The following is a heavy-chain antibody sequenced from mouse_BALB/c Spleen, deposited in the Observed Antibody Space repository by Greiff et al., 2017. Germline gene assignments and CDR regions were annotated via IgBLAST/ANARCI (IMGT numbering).Heavy chain of an antibody. J-gene: IGHJ2*01. V-gene: IGHV1S81*02. CDR1: GYTFTSYW. CDR3: ARGGNYLDY. D-gene: IGHD2-1*01. CDR2: INPSNGRT. Sequence: QVQLKQPGAELVKPGASVKLSCKASGYTFTSYWMHWVKQRPGQGLEWIGEINPSNGRTNYNEKFKSKATLTVDKSSSTAYMQLSSLTSEDSAVYYCARGGNYLDYWGQGTTLTVSS.